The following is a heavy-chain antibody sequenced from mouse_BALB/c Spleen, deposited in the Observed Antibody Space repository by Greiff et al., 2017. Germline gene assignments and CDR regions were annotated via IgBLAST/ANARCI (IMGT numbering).Heavy chain of an antibody. CDR2: ISYSGST. J-gene: IGHJ2*01. V-gene: IGHV3-2*02. CDR1: GYSITSDYA. CDR3: ARWDYYGSSYFDY. D-gene: IGHD1-1*01. Sequence: EVKLMESGPGLVKPSQSLSLTCTVTGYSITSDYAWNWIRQFPGNKLEWMGYISYSGSTSYNPSLKSRISITRDTSKNQFFLQLNSVTTEDTATYDGARWDYYGSSYFDYWGQGTTLTVSS.